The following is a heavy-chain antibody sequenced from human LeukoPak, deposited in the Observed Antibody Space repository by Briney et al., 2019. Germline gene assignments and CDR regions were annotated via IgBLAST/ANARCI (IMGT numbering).Heavy chain of an antibody. J-gene: IGHJ2*01. V-gene: IGHV4-30-4*08. CDR2: IYYSGST. CDR1: GFTFSDYY. CDR3: ARDHPPSTGDRGYFDL. Sequence: LRLSCAASGFTFSDYYMSWIRQPPGKGLEWIGYIYYSGSTYYNPSLKSRVTISVDTSKNQFSLKLSSVTAADTAVYYCARDHPPSTGDRGYFDLWGRGTLVTVSS. D-gene: IGHD7-27*01.